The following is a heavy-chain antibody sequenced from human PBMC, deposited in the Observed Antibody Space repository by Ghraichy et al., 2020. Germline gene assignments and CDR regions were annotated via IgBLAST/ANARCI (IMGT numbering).Heavy chain of an antibody. CDR1: GFTFSSYA. Sequence: GGSLRLSCAASGFTFSSYAMSWVRQAPGKGLEWVSAISGSGGSTYYADSVKGRFTISRDNSKNTLYRQMNSLRAEDTAVYYCSKVGGRYSYGKHNWFDPWGQGTLVTVSS. CDR3: SKVGGRYSYGKHNWFDP. D-gene: IGHD5-18*01. J-gene: IGHJ5*02. V-gene: IGHV3-23*01. CDR2: ISGSGGST.